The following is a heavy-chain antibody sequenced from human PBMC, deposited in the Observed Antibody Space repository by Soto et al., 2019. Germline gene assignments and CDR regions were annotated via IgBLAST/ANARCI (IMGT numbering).Heavy chain of an antibody. D-gene: IGHD2-21*02. CDR1: GFTFSSYA. CDR3: ARGRGTATDYYYGMDV. CDR2: ISFDGSNK. Sequence: RLSCAASGFTFSSYAMHWVRQAPGKGLEWVAGISFDGSNKYYADSVKGRFTISRDNSKNTLYLQMNSLRAEDTALYYCARGRGTATDYYYGMDVWGQGTTVTVSS. J-gene: IGHJ6*02. V-gene: IGHV3-30-3*01.